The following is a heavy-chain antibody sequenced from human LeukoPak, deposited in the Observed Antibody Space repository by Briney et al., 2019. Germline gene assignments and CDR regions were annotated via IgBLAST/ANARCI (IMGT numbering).Heavy chain of an antibody. Sequence: ASVKVSCKASGYTFTNYGISWVRQAPGQGLEWLGWISAYNGSTHFAQQFQGRLTVTTDTSTSTAYLELRSLRSDDTAVYYCARDQPYYYGSGTWALTRIEDSYAMDVWGQGTTITVSS. J-gene: IGHJ6*02. D-gene: IGHD3-10*01. V-gene: IGHV1-18*01. CDR3: ARDQPYYYGSGTWALTRIEDSYAMDV. CDR2: ISAYNGST. CDR1: GYTFTNYG.